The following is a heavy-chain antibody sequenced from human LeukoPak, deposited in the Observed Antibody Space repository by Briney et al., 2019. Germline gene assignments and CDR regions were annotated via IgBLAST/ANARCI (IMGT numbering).Heavy chain of an antibody. D-gene: IGHD3-16*01. CDR3: ARISRWGPY. J-gene: IGHJ4*02. CDR1: GFTFSSYA. CDR2: ISYDGSNK. V-gene: IGHV3-30*04. Sequence: GRSLRLSCAASGFTFSSYAMHWVRQAPGKGLEWVAVISYDGSNKYYADSVRGRFTISRDNSKNTLYLQMNSLRAEDTAVYYCARISRWGPYWGQGTLVTVSS.